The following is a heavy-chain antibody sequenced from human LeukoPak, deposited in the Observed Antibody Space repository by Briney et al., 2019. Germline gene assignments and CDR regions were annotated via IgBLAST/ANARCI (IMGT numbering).Heavy chain of an antibody. CDR3: AKTRPLDSSSWSHGDY. Sequence: GGSLRLSCSAPGFTFSSYGMNWVRQAPGKGLEWVANINQGGSEKYYVDSVKGRFTISRDNAKNSLYLEMNSLRAEDTAVYYCAKTRPLDSSSWSHGDYWGQGTPVTVSS. V-gene: IGHV3-7*03. J-gene: IGHJ4*02. CDR2: INQGGSEK. D-gene: IGHD6-13*01. CDR1: GFTFSSYG.